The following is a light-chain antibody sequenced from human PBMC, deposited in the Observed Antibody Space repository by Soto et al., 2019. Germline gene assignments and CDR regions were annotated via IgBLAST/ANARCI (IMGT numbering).Light chain of an antibody. J-gene: IGKJ1*01. CDR3: MQALQVPPT. Sequence: DIVMTQSPLSLPVTPGESASISCRSSQSLLHSNGFLYLDWYLQKPGQPPQLLIYLGSFRASGVSDRFSGSGSGTDFTLQISAVEADDVGVYYCMQALQVPPTFGQGTKVDIK. V-gene: IGKV2-28*01. CDR1: QSLLHSNGFLY. CDR2: LGS.